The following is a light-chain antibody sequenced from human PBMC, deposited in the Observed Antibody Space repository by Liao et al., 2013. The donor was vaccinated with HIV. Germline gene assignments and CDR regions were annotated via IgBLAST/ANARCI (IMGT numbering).Light chain of an antibody. CDR1: YLGDKY. V-gene: IGLV3-1*01. Sequence: SYELTQSPSVSVSPGQTASITCSGDYLGDKYASWYQHKPGQAPVLVIYQDYKRPSGIPERFSGSNSGNTATLTISGAQPMDEADYYCLAWDLSTEVFGTGTWVTVL. CDR3: LAWDLSTEV. J-gene: IGLJ1*01. CDR2: QDY.